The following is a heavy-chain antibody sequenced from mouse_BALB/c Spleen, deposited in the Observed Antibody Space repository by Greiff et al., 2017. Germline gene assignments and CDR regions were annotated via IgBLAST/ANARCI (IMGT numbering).Heavy chain of an antibody. CDR1: GFTFSNYW. V-gene: IGHV6-6*02. J-gene: IGHJ3*01. CDR3: TGGFDKSVRAY. CDR2: IRLKSNNYAT. Sequence: EVKLEESGGGLVQPGGSMKLSCVASGFTFSNYWMNWVRQSPEKGLEWVAEIRLKSNNYATHYAESVKGRFTISRDDSKSSVYLQMNNLRAEDTGIYYCTGGFDKSVRAYWGQGTLVTVSA.